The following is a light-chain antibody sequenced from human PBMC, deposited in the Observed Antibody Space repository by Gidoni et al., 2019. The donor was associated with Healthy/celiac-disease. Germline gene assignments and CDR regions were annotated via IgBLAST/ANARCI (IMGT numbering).Light chain of an antibody. CDR1: QSISSY. J-gene: IGKJ5*01. CDR3: QQSYSTPTIT. Sequence: DIQMNQSPSSLSASVGDRVTITCRASQSISSYLNWYQQKPGKAPKLLIYAASSLQSGVPSRCIGSGSGTDFTLTISSLQPEDFATYYCQQSYSTPTITFGQGTRLEIK. CDR2: AAS. V-gene: IGKV1-39*01.